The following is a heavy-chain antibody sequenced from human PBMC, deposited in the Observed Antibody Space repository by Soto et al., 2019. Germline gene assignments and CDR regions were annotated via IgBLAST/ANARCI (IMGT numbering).Heavy chain of an antibody. D-gene: IGHD3-10*01. V-gene: IGHV3-11*05. CDR1: GFTFSDYY. Sequence: TGGSLRLSCAASGFTFSDYYMSWIRQAPGKGLEWVSYISSSSSYTNYADSVKGRFTISRDNAKNSLYLQMNSLRAEDTAVYYCARDSTPGLPDYWGQGTLVTVSS. CDR3: ARDSTPGLPDY. CDR2: ISSSSSYT. J-gene: IGHJ4*02.